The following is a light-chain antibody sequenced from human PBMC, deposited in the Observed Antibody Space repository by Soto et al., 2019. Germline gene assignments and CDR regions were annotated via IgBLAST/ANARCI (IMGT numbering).Light chain of an antibody. V-gene: IGLV2-14*03. Sequence: QPVLTQPASVSGSPGQSITISCTGTSSDVGAYKYVSWYQQHPGKAPKLMIYDVTNRPSGVSNRFSGSKSGNTASLTISGLQAEDEADYYCNSFTTTSAYVFGSGTKVTVL. J-gene: IGLJ1*01. CDR2: DVT. CDR3: NSFTTTSAYV. CDR1: SSDVGAYKY.